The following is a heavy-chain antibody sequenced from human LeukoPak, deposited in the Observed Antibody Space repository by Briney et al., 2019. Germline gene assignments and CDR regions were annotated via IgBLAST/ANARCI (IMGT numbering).Heavy chain of an antibody. CDR2: INQDASEK. J-gene: IGHJ4*02. CDR1: GFTFSTYW. V-gene: IGHV3-7*01. Sequence: HPGGSLRLSCAASGFTFSTYWMTWVRQAPGKGLEWGPNINQDASEKYYVDSVKGRFTISRDNAKNSLYLQMNSLRAGDTAVYYCASLSSGYYLLDYWGQGTLVTVSS. D-gene: IGHD3-22*01. CDR3: ASLSSGYYLLDY.